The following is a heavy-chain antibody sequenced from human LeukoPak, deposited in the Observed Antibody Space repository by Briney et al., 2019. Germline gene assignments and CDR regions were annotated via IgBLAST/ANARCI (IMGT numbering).Heavy chain of an antibody. Sequence: ASVKVSCKASGYTFTSYAIHWVRQAPRQGLEWMGWISAGNGNTKYSQNFQGRVTFISNTSATTAFMELSSLRSEDAAVYYCARDSGSGNNDYWGQGTLVTVSS. D-gene: IGHD1-26*01. J-gene: IGHJ4*02. V-gene: IGHV1-3*01. CDR2: ISAGNGNT. CDR1: GYTFTSYA. CDR3: ARDSGSGNNDY.